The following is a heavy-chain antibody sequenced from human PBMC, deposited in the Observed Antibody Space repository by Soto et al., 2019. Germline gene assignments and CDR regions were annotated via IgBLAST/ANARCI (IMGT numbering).Heavy chain of an antibody. J-gene: IGHJ4*02. CDR3: ARDLRELSTVAVAY. V-gene: IGHV3-30-3*01. CDR2: ISYDGSNK. Sequence: SLRLSCAASGFTFSSYAMHWVRQAPGKGLEWVAVISYDGSNKYYADSVKGRFTISRDNSKNTLYLQMNSLGADDTAVYFCARDLRELSTVAVAYWGEGTLVTVSS. D-gene: IGHD1-7*01. CDR1: GFTFSSYA.